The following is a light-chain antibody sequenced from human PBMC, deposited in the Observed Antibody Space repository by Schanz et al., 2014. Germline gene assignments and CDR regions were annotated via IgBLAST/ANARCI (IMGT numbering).Light chain of an antibody. J-gene: IGLJ3*02. CDR3: SSYTSSSPWV. Sequence: QSALTQPPSVSGSPGQSVTISCPGTSSDVGTYNRVSWYQQPPGTAPKLIIYEVTIRPSGVPDRFSGSKSGNTASLTISGLQGEDEADYYCSSYTSSSPWVFGGGTKLTVL. CDR1: SSDVGTYNR. V-gene: IGLV2-18*02. CDR2: EVT.